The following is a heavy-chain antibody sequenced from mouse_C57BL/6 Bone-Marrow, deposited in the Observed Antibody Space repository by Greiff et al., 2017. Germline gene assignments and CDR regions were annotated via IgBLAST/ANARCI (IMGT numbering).Heavy chain of an antibody. D-gene: IGHD5-1*01. V-gene: IGHV1-4*01. J-gene: IGHJ4*01. CDR2: INPSSGYT. CDR3: ARLRRRVLYYAMDY. CDR1: GYTFTSYT. Sequence: VQLQQSGAELARPGASVKMSCKASGYTFTSYTMHWVKQRPGQGLEWIGYINPSSGYTKYNQKFKDKATLTADKSSSTAYMQLSSLTSEDSAVYYCARLRRRVLYYAMDYWGQGTSVTVSS.